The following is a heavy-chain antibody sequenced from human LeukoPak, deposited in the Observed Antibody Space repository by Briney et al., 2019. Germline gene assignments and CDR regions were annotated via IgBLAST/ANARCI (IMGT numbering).Heavy chain of an antibody. V-gene: IGHV3-23*01. Sequence: GGSLRLSWAASGFTFSSYAMSWVRQAPGKGLEWVLAISGSGGSTYYAASVKGRFTISRDNSKNTLYLQMNSLRAEDTAVYYCAKDPITGYDYVWGLGYGGQGTLVTVSS. CDR3: AKDPITGYDYVWGLGY. CDR2: ISGSGGST. J-gene: IGHJ4*02. CDR1: GFTFSSYA. D-gene: IGHD3-16*01.